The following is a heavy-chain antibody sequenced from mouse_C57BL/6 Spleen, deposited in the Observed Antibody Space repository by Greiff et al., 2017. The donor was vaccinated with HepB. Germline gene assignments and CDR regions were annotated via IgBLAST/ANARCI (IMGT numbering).Heavy chain of an antibody. Sequence: QVQLQQPGAELVRPGTSVKLSCKASGYTFTSYWMHWVKQRPGQGLEWIGVIDPSDSYTNYNQKFKGKATLTVDRSSSTAYMQLSGLTSEDSAVYDYAIITSVPGDYWGQGTTLTVSS. CDR2: IDPSDSYT. D-gene: IGHD1-1*01. V-gene: IGHV1-59*01. J-gene: IGHJ2*01. CDR1: GYTFTSYW. CDR3: AIITSVPGDY.